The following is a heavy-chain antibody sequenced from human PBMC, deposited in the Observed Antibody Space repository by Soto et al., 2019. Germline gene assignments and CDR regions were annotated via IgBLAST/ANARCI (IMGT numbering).Heavy chain of an antibody. Sequence: ETLSLTCTVPGGSISSSSYYWGWIRQPPGKGLEWIGSIYYSGSTYYIPSLKSRVTISVDTSKNHFSLKLSSVTAADTAVYYCARYVKEWSLVWRVHYYYYMDVWGKGTTDTGSS. D-gene: IGHD3-3*01. CDR1: GGSISSSSYY. CDR3: ARYVKEWSLVWRVHYYYYMDV. V-gene: IGHV4-39*01. CDR2: IYYSGST. J-gene: IGHJ6*03.